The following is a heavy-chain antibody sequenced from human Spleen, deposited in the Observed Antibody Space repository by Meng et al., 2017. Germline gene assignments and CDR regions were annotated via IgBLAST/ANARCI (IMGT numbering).Heavy chain of an antibody. CDR2: INPDNGGT. CDR1: GYTFTTYY. D-gene: IGHD3-22*01. Sequence: QVQLVQSGAEVMKPGASVKVSCRASGYTFTTYYLHWVRQAPGQGLEWLGIINPDNGGTTYAQRFQGRVTLTRDTSTSTVYMELNSLGSEDTAVYYCARVVHYYDSSGYYKGDDYWGQGTLVTVSS. CDR3: ARVVHYYDSSGYYKGDDY. V-gene: IGHV1-46*01. J-gene: IGHJ4*02.